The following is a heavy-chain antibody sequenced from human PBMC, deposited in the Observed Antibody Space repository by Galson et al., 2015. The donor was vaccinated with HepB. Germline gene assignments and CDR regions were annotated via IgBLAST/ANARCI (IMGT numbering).Heavy chain of an antibody. J-gene: IGHJ2*01. CDR2: ISGSGGST. D-gene: IGHD2-2*01. CDR3: AKIVTEYQLHSFYWYFDL. V-gene: IGHV3-23*01. CDR1: GFTFSSYA. Sequence: SLRLSCAASGFTFSSYAMSWVRQAPGKGLGWVSAISGSGGSTYYADSVKGRFTISRDNSKNTLYLQMNSLRAEDTAVYYCAKIVTEYQLHSFYWYFDLWGRGTLVTVSS.